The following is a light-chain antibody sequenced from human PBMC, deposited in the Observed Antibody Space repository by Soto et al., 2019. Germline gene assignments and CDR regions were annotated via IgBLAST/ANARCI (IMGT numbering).Light chain of an antibody. CDR1: QNIQTF. V-gene: IGKV1-33*01. CDR2: DAS. J-gene: IGKJ1*01. Sequence: DIQMTHSPSSLSASVEDSVTIACQANQNIQTFLNWYQRKPGKPPQPRSCDASPLDKGFPSRLSGASSGTDFSFPNSKLQSQDRGTYYCQQYEDLPLPIGQRSKV. CDR3: QQYEDLPLP.